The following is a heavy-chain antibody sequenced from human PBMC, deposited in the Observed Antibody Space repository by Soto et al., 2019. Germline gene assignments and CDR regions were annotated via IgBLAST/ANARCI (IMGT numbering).Heavy chain of an antibody. CDR3: ATGSPFYYYGVDV. V-gene: IGHV3-9*01. Sequence: EVQLVESGGGLVQPGRSLRLSCAASGFSFDDYAMHWVRQVPGKGLEWVSGITWNSGSMAYADSVRGRFTISRDNAKNSLYLQMNSLRDGDTALYYCATGSPFYYYGVDVWGQGTTVTVSS. CDR1: GFSFDDYA. J-gene: IGHJ6*02. D-gene: IGHD1-26*01. CDR2: ITWNSGSM.